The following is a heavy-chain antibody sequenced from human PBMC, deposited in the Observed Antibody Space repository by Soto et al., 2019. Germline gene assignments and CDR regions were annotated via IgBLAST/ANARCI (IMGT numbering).Heavy chain of an antibody. Sequence: GAPVKVSCKVSGTTLTELSVHWVRQAPGKGLDWMGGFDPEYDEPIYAQKFRGRVTMAEDTSTDTAYMELSSLTCEDTAIYYCATMVGLTRLTLDAFEIGGQGTLVTVSS. CDR3: ATMVGLTRLTLDAFEI. CDR1: GTTLTELS. J-gene: IGHJ3*02. CDR2: FDPEYDEP. V-gene: IGHV1-24*01. D-gene: IGHD2-15*01.